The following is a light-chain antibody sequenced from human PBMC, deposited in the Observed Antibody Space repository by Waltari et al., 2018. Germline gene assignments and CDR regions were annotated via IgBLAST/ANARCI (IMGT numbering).Light chain of an antibody. J-gene: IGKJ1*01. Sequence: EIVMTQSAATLSVSPGERATLSIRVSQSVRNNLVWYQQKPGQAPRLLIYGASTKVTGNPARLSGSGSGTEFTLTIRSLQSEDFAGYYSQQYNNWPTWKFGQGTKVEIK. CDR3: QQYNNWPTWK. V-gene: IGKV3-15*01. CDR1: QSVRNN. CDR2: GAS.